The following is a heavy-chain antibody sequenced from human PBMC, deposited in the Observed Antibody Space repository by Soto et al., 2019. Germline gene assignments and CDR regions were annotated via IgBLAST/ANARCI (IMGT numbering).Heavy chain of an antibody. D-gene: IGHD6-13*01. J-gene: IGHJ4*02. CDR1: GFTFSSYS. CDR3: ARDKGIAAAVEEYYLDY. Sequence: GGSLRLSCAASGFTFSSYSMNWVRQAPGKGLEWVSSISSSSSYIYYADSVKGRFTSSRDNGKNSLYLQMNSLRAEDTAVYYCARDKGIAAAVEEYYLDYWGQGTLVTVSS. CDR2: ISSSSSYI. V-gene: IGHV3-21*01.